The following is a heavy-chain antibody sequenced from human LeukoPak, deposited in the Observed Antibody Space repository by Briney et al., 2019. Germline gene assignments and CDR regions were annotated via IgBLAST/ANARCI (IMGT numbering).Heavy chain of an antibody. CDR3: ARSRGSSWPNKYYFDY. CDR2: INPSGGST. Sequence: ASVKVSCKASGYTFTSYYMHWVRQAPGQGLEWMGIINPSGGSTSYAQKFQGRVTITADKSTSTAYMELSRLRSDDTAVYYCARSRGSSWPNKYYFDYWGQGTLVTVSS. D-gene: IGHD6-13*01. J-gene: IGHJ4*02. CDR1: GYTFTSYY. V-gene: IGHV1-46*01.